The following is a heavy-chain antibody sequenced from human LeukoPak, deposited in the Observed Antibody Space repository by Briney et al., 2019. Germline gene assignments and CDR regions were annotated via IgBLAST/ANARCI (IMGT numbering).Heavy chain of an antibody. CDR1: GLTFSSYA. CDR2: ISGSGGST. Sequence: GGSLRLSCAASGLTFSSYAMSWVRQAPGKGLEWVSAISGSGGSTYYADSVKGRFTISRDNSKNMLYLQMSSLRAEDTAVYYCAKMQGYFDYWGQGTLVPVSS. CDR3: AKMQGYFDY. V-gene: IGHV3-23*01. J-gene: IGHJ4*02.